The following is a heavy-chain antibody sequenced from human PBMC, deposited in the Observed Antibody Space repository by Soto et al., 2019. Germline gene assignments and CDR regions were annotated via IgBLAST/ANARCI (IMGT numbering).Heavy chain of an antibody. Sequence: EVQVLESGGDSVQPGGSLRLSCAASGFTFSNYVISWVRQAPGKGLEWVSAITGGSDSTYYADSVKGRFTISRDNSKNTLYLQMNSLRVEDTGTYSCAKGSASARPYYFDSWGQGSLVTVSS. CDR3: AKGSASARPYYFDS. J-gene: IGHJ4*02. CDR2: ITGGSDST. D-gene: IGHD6-6*01. CDR1: GFTFSNYV. V-gene: IGHV3-23*01.